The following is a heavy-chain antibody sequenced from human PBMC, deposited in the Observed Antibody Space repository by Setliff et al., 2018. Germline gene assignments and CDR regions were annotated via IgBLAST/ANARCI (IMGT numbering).Heavy chain of an antibody. CDR1: GYTFTRYA. Sequence: ASVKVSCKASGYTFTRYAMNWVRQAPGQGLEWMGWIDTNTGNPTYAQDFTGRFVFSLDTSVSTAYLQISSLKAEDTAVYYCARDLGYCSTTSCHGDWFDPWGQGTLVTVSS. D-gene: IGHD2-2*01. CDR3: ARDLGYCSTTSCHGDWFDP. CDR2: IDTNTGNP. V-gene: IGHV7-4-1*02. J-gene: IGHJ5*02.